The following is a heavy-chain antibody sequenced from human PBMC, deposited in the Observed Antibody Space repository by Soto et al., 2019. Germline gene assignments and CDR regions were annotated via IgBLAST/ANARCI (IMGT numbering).Heavy chain of an antibody. J-gene: IGHJ3*02. Sequence: GGSLRLSCAASGFTFSSYSMNWVRQAPGKGLEWVSSISSSSSYIYYADSVKGRFTISRDNAKNSLYLQMNSLRAEDTAVYYCAGDTPGVAYAFDIWGQGTMVTVSS. V-gene: IGHV3-21*01. CDR1: GFTFSSYS. CDR2: ISSSSSYI. D-gene: IGHD3-3*01. CDR3: AGDTPGVAYAFDI.